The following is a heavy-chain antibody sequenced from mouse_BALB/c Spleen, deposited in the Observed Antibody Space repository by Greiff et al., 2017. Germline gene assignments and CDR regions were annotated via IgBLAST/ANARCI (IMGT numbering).Heavy chain of an antibody. V-gene: IGHV5-12-1*01. CDR2: ISSGGGST. J-gene: IGHJ4*01. D-gene: IGHD2-10*01. CDR3: ARQGLLWSYAMDY. Sequence: EVQLVESGGGLVKPGGSLKLSCAASGFAFSSYDMSWVRQTPEKRLEWVAYISSGGGSTYYPDTVKGRFTISRDNAKNTLYLQMSSLKSEDTAMYYCARQGLLWSYAMDYWGQGTSVTVSS. CDR1: GFAFSSYD.